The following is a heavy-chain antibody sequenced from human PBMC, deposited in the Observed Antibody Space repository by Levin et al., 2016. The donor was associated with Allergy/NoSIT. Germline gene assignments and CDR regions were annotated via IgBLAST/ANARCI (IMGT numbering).Heavy chain of an antibody. Sequence: WIRQPPGKGLEWIGYIYYSGSTNYNPSLKSRVTISVDTSKNQFSLKLSSVTAADTAVYYCARSAYQYSSSWRWFDPWGQGTLVTVSS. CDR3: ARSAYQYSSSWRWFDP. D-gene: IGHD6-13*01. J-gene: IGHJ5*02. V-gene: IGHV4-59*01. CDR2: IYYSGST.